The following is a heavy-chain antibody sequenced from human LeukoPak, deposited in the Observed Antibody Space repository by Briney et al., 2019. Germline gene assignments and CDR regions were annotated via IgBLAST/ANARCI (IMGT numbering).Heavy chain of an antibody. CDR1: GYTLTELP. CDR2: FDPEDGET. Sequence: ASVKVSCKVSGYTLTELPMHWVRQAPGKGLEWMGGFDPEDGETIYAQKFQGRVTMTEDTSTDTAYMELSSLRSEDTAVYYCATALYCSSTSCYQEGTTNWFDPWGQGTLVTVSS. V-gene: IGHV1-24*01. D-gene: IGHD2-2*01. J-gene: IGHJ5*02. CDR3: ATALYCSSTSCYQEGTTNWFDP.